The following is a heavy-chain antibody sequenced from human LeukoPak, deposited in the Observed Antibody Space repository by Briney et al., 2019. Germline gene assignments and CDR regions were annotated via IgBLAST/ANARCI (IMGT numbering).Heavy chain of an antibody. CDR3: AKDRRYSYGYHFDY. Sequence: GGSLRLSCAASGFTFSSYAMGWVRQAPGKGLGWVSAISGSGGSRYYADSVNGRFTISRDNSNNTLYVQMNSLRAEDTAVYYCAKDRRYSYGYHFDYWGQGTLVTVSS. CDR2: ISGSGGSR. V-gene: IGHV3-23*01. D-gene: IGHD5-18*01. CDR1: GFTFSSYA. J-gene: IGHJ4*02.